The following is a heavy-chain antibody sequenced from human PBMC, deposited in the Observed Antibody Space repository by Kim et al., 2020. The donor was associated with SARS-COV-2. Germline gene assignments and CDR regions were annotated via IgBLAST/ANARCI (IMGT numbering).Heavy chain of an antibody. V-gene: IGHV3-23*01. J-gene: IGHJ4*02. CDR3: AKDLLIWFGELLF. D-gene: IGHD3-10*01. Sequence: YADARKSRFTISRDNSKNTLKLQMNSLRAEDTAVYYCAKDLLIWFGELLFWGQGTLVTVSS.